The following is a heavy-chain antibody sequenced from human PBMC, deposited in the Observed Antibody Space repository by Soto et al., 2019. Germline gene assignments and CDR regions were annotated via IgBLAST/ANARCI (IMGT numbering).Heavy chain of an antibody. D-gene: IGHD2-15*01. CDR2: ISSSSSTI. Sequence: GGSLRLSCAASGFTFSSYSMNWVRQAPGKGLEWVSYISSSSSTIYYADSVKGRFTISRDNAKNSLYLQMNSLRAEDTAVYYCARDRRYCSGGSCSRYYFDYWGQGTWSPSPQ. V-gene: IGHV3-48*01. CDR1: GFTFSSYS. J-gene: IGHJ4*02. CDR3: ARDRRYCSGGSCSRYYFDY.